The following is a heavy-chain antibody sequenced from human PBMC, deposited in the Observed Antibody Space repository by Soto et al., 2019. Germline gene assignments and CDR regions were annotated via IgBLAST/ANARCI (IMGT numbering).Heavy chain of an antibody. Sequence: GGSLRLSCVASGFTFSSCAMHWVRQVPGKGLEWLAVVTPDGSLYPYGDSVKGRFSISRDNSRKTLYLQMNSLRPEDTAVYYCVKDGSDTESFDYWRQGTLVTVSS. V-gene: IGHV3-30*18. CDR2: VTPDGSLY. J-gene: IGHJ4*02. D-gene: IGHD2-2*03. CDR1: GFTFSSCA. CDR3: VKDGSDTESFDY.